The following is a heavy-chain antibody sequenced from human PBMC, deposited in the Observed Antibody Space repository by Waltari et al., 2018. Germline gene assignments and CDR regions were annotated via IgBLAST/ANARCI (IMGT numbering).Heavy chain of an antibody. CDR2: IYIGGST. J-gene: IGHJ6*03. V-gene: IGHV3-53*01. CDR1: GFTVSSNS. Sequence: EVQLVESGGGLIQPGGSLRLSCAPSGFTVSSNSMRWVRPAPGRGLEWVPCIYIGGSTYYADSVKGRFTISRDNSKNTLYLQMNSLRAEDTAVYYCARVYNREQTYYYYYMDVWGKGTTVTVSS. CDR3: ARVYNREQTYYYYYMDV. D-gene: IGHD1-26*01.